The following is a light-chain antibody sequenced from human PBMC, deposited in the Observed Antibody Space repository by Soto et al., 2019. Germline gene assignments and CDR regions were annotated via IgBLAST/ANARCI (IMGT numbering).Light chain of an antibody. CDR3: QQYKNWPSLT. CDR2: GAS. CDR1: QSVSTN. V-gene: IGKV3-15*01. J-gene: IGKJ4*01. Sequence: EIVMTQSPATLSVFPGERATLSCRASQSVSTNLAWYQQKPGQAPRLLIYGASTRATGIPAKFSGSGSGTEFTLTISSLQSEDFAVYYCQQYKNWPSLTFGGGTKVEIK.